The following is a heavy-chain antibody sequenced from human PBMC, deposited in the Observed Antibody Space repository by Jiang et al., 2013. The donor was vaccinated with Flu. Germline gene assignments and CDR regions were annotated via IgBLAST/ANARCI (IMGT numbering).Heavy chain of an antibody. D-gene: IGHD2-21*02. CDR2: IFSNDEK. Sequence: TLTCSVSGFSLSDPTMGVGWIRQPPGKALELLAHIFSNDEKFHTTSLRRRLSISRDASRSQVVLTMTKMDRGDTATYFCARMRYECGGDCYWTFDNWGQGTLVSVSP. CDR3: ARMRYECGGDCYWTFDN. J-gene: IGHJ4*02. V-gene: IGHV2-26*01. CDR1: GFSLSDPTMG.